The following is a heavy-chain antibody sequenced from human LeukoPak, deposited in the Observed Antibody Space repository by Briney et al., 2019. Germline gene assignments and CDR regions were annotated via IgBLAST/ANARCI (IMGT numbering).Heavy chain of an antibody. V-gene: IGHV4-34*01. CDR1: GGSFSVYY. CDR2: INHSGST. D-gene: IGHD4-17*01. CDR3: ARTTVTTLRGGYYYYYYGMDV. Sequence: SETLSLTCAVYGGSFSVYYWSWIRQPPGKGLEWIGEINHSGSTNYNPSLKSRVTISVDTSKNQFSLKLSSVTAADTAAYYCARTTVTTLRGGYYYYYYGMDVWGQGTTVTVSS. J-gene: IGHJ6*02.